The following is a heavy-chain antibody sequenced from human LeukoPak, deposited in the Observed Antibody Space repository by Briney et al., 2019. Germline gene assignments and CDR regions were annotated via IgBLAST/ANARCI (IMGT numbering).Heavy chain of an antibody. CDR2: VSANNGNT. CDR1: GYTFISYG. CDR3: ARRDYDSSGYYSSHFDY. D-gene: IGHD3-22*01. Sequence: ASVKVSCKASGYTFISYGISWVRHAPGQGLEWMGWVSANNGNTNYAQKFQGRVTMTTDTSTSTAYMELRSLRSDDTAVYYCARRDYDSSGYYSSHFDYWGQGTLVTVSS. V-gene: IGHV1-18*01. J-gene: IGHJ4*02.